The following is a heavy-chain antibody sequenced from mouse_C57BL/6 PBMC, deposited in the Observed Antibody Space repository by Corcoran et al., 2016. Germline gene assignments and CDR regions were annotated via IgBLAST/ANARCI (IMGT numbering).Heavy chain of an antibody. Sequence: EVQLQQSGPELVKPGASVKISCKASGYTFTDYYMNWVKQSHGKSLEWIGDINPNNGGTSYNQKFKGKATLTVDKSSSTAYMELRSLTSEDSAVYYCATIDYYGSSPYWYFDVWGTGTTVTVSS. CDR2: INPNNGGT. CDR1: GYTFTDYY. V-gene: IGHV1-26*01. CDR3: ATIDYYGSSPYWYFDV. J-gene: IGHJ1*03. D-gene: IGHD1-1*01.